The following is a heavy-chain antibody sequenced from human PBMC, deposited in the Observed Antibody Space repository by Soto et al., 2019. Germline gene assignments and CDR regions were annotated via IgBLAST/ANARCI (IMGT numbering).Heavy chain of an antibody. CDR1: GYTFTSYA. V-gene: IGHV1-3*01. Sequence: GASVKVSCKASGYTFTSYAMHWVRQAPGQRLEWMGWINAGNGNTKYSQKFQGRVTITRDTSASTAYMELSSLRSEDTAVYYCASPLVDYKSHLHYYYYMDFRGKGTTVTVSS. CDR2: INAGNGNT. D-gene: IGHD4-4*01. CDR3: ASPLVDYKSHLHYYYYMDF. J-gene: IGHJ6*03.